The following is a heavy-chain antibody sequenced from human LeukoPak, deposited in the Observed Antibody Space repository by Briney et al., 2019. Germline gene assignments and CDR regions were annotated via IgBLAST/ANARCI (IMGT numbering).Heavy chain of an antibody. D-gene: IGHD3-10*01. CDR1: GLTFSSYA. V-gene: IGHV3-23*01. CDR2: ISGSGDNT. Sequence: PGGSLRLSCAASGLTFSSYAMSWVRQAPGKGLEWVSGISGSGDNTYYADSVKGRFTISRDNSKNTLYLQMNSLRAEDTAVYYCAKGGIALVRGSFDYWGQGTLVTVSS. CDR3: AKGGIALVRGSFDY. J-gene: IGHJ4*02.